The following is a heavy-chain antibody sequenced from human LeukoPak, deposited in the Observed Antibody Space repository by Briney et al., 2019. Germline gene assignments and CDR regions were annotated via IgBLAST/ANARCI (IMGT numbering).Heavy chain of an antibody. CDR2: ISASGRDA. CDR1: GLSFSSYS. CDR3: AKDAAGPEY. J-gene: IGHJ4*02. V-gene: IGHV3-23*01. Sequence: GGSLRLSCVVSGLSFSSYSMTWVRQAPGKGLEWVSGISASGRDAWFPDSVKGRFTISRDNSKNTLFLQMNSLRVEDTAIYYCAKDAAGPEYWGQGTLVTVSS. D-gene: IGHD6-13*01.